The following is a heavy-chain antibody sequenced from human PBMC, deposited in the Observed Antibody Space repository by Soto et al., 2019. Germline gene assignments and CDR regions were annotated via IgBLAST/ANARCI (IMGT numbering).Heavy chain of an antibody. CDR1: GFTFSSYA. V-gene: IGHV3-23*01. D-gene: IGHD6-19*01. Sequence: EVQLLESGGGLVQPGGSLRLSCAASGFTFSSYAMSWVRQAPEKGLEWVSAISGSGGSTYYADSVKGRFTISRDNSKNTLYLQMNSLRAEDTAVYYCAKGSVGWLVLWYFDYWGQGTLVTVSS. CDR2: ISGSGGST. J-gene: IGHJ4*02. CDR3: AKGSVGWLVLWYFDY.